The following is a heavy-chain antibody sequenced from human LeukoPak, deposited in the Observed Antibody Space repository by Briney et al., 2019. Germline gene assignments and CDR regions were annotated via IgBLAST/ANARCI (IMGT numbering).Heavy chain of an antibody. CDR2: IWYDGTNK. Sequence: GGSLRPSCAASGLTFSSYGMQWVRQAPGKGLEWVAVIWYDGTNKYYADSVKGRFTIYRDNSKNTLYLQMNSLRAEDTAVYYCAATILTGHNWFDPWGQGTLVTVSS. J-gene: IGHJ5*02. CDR3: AATILTGHNWFDP. CDR1: GLTFSSYG. V-gene: IGHV3-33*01. D-gene: IGHD3-9*01.